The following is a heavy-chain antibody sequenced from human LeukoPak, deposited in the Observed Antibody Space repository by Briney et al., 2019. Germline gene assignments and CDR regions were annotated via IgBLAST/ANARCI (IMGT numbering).Heavy chain of an antibody. CDR1: GVTSCTNR. V-gene: IGHV5-51*01. J-gene: IGHJ4*02. CDR2: IYPGDSDT. Sequence: GESLKISCKTPGVTSCTNRTAWVRQMPGEGLELLGIIYPGDSDTNYSPSFQGQVTISADKSTNTAYLQWSSLKASDTAMYFCARASGTAGRRLYSDYWGQGTLVTVSS. D-gene: IGHD1-26*01. CDR3: ARASGTAGRRLYSDY.